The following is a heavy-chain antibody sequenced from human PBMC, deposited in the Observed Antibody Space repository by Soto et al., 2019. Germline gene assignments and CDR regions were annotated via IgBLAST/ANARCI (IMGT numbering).Heavy chain of an antibody. D-gene: IGHD1-7*01. CDR3: ARGGTGTTSYYYYGMDV. J-gene: IGHJ6*02. CDR1: GYTFINYA. Sequence: QVQVVQSGAEEKKPWASVKVSCKASGYTFINYAMHWVRQAPGQRLEWMGWIHAGNGNTKYSQNFQGRVTITSDTSANTAYMELSSLRSEDTAVYYCARGGTGTTSYYYYGMDVWGQGTTVTVSS. V-gene: IGHV1-3*05. CDR2: IHAGNGNT.